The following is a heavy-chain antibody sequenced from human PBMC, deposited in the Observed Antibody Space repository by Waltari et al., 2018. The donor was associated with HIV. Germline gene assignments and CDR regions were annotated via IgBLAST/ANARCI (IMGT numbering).Heavy chain of an antibody. D-gene: IGHD2-21*02. V-gene: IGHV3-23*01. CDR3: AKSVTAILECFDY. J-gene: IGHJ4*02. CDR2: ISGSGGST. CDR1: GFTFSSYA. Sequence: EVQLLESGGGLVQPGGSLRLSCAASGFTFSSYAMSWVRQAPGKGVEWVSAISGSGGSTYYADSVKGRFTISRDNSKNTLYLQMNSLRAEDTAVYYCAKSVTAILECFDYWGQGTLVTVSS.